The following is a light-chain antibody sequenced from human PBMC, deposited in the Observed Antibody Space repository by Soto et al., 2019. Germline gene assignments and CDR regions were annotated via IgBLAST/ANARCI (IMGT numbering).Light chain of an antibody. Sequence: EIVMTQSPATLSESPLEISTLSCRASQSVGGYLAWYQQRPGQAPRVLIYDASNRATGIPDRFSGSGSGTDFTLTISRLEPEDFAVYYCQQYGSSGTFGQGTKVDIK. CDR2: DAS. CDR1: QSVGGY. J-gene: IGKJ1*01. CDR3: QQYGSSGT. V-gene: IGKV3-20*01.